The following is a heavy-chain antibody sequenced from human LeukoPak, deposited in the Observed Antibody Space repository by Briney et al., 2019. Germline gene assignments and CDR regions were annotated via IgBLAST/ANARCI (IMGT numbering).Heavy chain of an antibody. CDR2: INPNSGGT. Sequence: ASVKVSCKASGYTFTGYYMHWVRQAPGQGLEWMGWINPNSGGTYYAQKFQGRVTMTRDTSISTAYMELSRLRSDDTAVYYCARVSIAVAGGVFDYWGQGTLVTVSS. D-gene: IGHD6-19*01. V-gene: IGHV1-2*02. CDR1: GYTFTGYY. CDR3: ARVSIAVAGGVFDY. J-gene: IGHJ4*02.